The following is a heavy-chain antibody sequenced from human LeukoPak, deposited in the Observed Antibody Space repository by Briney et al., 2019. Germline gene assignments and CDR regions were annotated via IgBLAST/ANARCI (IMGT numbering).Heavy chain of an antibody. CDR3: ARTNTIFGVVIMGYYYMDV. V-gene: IGHV3-30*03. D-gene: IGHD3-3*01. CDR2: ISYDGSNK. Sequence: QPGGSLRLSCAASGFTFSSYGMHWVRQAPGKGLEWVAVISYDGSNKYYADSVKGRFTISRDNSKNTLYLQMNSLRAEDTAVYYCARTNTIFGVVIMGYYYMDVWGKGTTVTVSS. J-gene: IGHJ6*03. CDR1: GFTFSSYG.